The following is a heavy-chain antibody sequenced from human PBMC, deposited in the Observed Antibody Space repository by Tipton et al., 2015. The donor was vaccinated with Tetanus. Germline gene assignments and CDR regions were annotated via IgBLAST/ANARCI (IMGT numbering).Heavy chain of an antibody. CDR2: IYPGDSDA. J-gene: IGHJ4*02. CDR1: GYNFRSYW. D-gene: IGHD3-22*01. Sequence: QLVQSGPEVKKPGESLKISCQGSGYNFRSYWIGWVRQMPGKGLEWMGIIYPGDSDARYSPSFQGQVTISADKSISTAYLQWSSLKASDTAIYYCAREPSSGYYFDYWGQGTLVTVSS. V-gene: IGHV5-51*01. CDR3: AREPSSGYYFDY.